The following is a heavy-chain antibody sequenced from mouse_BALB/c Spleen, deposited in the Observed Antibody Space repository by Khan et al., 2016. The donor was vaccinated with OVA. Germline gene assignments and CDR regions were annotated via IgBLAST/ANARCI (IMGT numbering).Heavy chain of an antibody. V-gene: IGHV1-7*01. CDR3: ARRGLRWDFDY. CDR1: GYTFINYW. J-gene: IGHJ2*01. Sequence: QVQLQQSGAELAKPGASVKMSCKASGYTFINYWILWVKQRPGQGLEWIGYINPSTGYTEYNQNFKDKATLTADKSSSTAYMQLSSLTSEDSAVDYCARRGLRWDFDYWGQGTTLTVSS. CDR2: INPSTGYT. D-gene: IGHD1-1*01.